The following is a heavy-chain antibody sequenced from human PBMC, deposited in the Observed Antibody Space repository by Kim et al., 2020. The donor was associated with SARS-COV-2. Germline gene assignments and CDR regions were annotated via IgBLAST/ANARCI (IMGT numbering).Heavy chain of an antibody. CDR3: ARDRSPRIAVAPGAVRDHWYFDL. V-gene: IGHV1-3*01. J-gene: IGHJ2*01. Sequence: ASVKVSCKASGYTFTSYAMHWVRQAPGQRLEWMGWINAGNGNTKYSQKFQGRVTITRDTSASTAYMELSSLRSEDTAVYYCARDRSPRIAVAPGAVRDHWYFDLWGRGTLVTVSS. D-gene: IGHD6-19*01. CDR1: GYTFTSYA. CDR2: INAGNGNT.